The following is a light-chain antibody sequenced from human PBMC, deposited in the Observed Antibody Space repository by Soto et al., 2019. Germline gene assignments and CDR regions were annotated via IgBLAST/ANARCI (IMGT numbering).Light chain of an antibody. Sequence: EIVMTQSPATLSVSPGERATLSCRASQSFSSNLAWYQQKPGQAPRLLIYGASTRATGIPARFSGGGSGTEFTLTISSLQSEDFAVYYCQQYNYWPPMYTFGQGTKLEIK. CDR3: QQYNYWPPMYT. CDR1: QSFSSN. CDR2: GAS. J-gene: IGKJ2*01. V-gene: IGKV3-15*01.